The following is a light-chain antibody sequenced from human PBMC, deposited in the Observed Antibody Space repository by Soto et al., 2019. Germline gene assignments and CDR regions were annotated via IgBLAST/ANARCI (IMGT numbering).Light chain of an antibody. CDR2: GAS. V-gene: IGKV3-15*01. CDR3: LQFNNWPRT. CDR1: QSVGNN. Sequence: EVVMTQSPAALSVSPGERATLSCRASQSVGNNLAWYQQKPGQAPRLLIYGASTRATGIPARFSGSGSGTEFTLTISSLQSEDFAVYYCLQFNNWPRTFGQGTKVEIK. J-gene: IGKJ1*01.